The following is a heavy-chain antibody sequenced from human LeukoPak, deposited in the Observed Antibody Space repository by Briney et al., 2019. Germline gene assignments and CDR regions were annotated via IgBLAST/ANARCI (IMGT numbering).Heavy chain of an antibody. CDR1: GFTFNNYA. CDR2: ISYDGSNK. V-gene: IGHV3-30-3*01. Sequence: GGSLRLSCAASGFTFNNYAMHWVRQAPGKGLEWVVVISYDGSNKYYTDSVKGRFTISRDNSKNTLYLQMNSLRAEDTAVYYCAKDQPGVHCSSTSCSFDYWGQGTLVTVSS. J-gene: IGHJ4*02. CDR3: AKDQPGVHCSSTSCSFDY. D-gene: IGHD2-2*01.